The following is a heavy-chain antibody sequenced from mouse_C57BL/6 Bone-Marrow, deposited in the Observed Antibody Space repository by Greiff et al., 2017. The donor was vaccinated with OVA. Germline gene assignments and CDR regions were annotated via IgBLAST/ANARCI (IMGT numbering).Heavy chain of an antibody. J-gene: IGHJ2*01. CDR1: GYTFTSYW. CDR3: ARKPHYGSSYYFDY. D-gene: IGHD1-1*01. CDR2: IDPSDSYT. Sequence: QVQLQQPGAELVRPGTSVKLSCKASGYTFTSYWMHWVKQRPGQGLEWIGVIDPSDSYTNYNQKFKGKATLTVDTSSSTAYMQLSSLTSEDSAVYYCARKPHYGSSYYFDYWGQGTTLTVSS. V-gene: IGHV1-59*01.